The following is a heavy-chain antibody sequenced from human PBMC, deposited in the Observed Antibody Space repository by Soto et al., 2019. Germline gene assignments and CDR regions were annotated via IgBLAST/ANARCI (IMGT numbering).Heavy chain of an antibody. CDR2: VSYDGSEK. CDR3: ARDGGDGYNMIDS. CDR1: GFTFSRYA. J-gene: IGHJ4*02. Sequence: ESGGGVVQPGRSLRLSCAASGFTFSRYAMHWVRQAPGKGLECVAVVSYDGSEKYYADSAKGRFTISRDNSKNTLYLQMNSLRAEDTAVYYCARDGGDGYNMIDSWGQGTLVTVSS. V-gene: IGHV3-30-3*01. D-gene: IGHD3-16*01.